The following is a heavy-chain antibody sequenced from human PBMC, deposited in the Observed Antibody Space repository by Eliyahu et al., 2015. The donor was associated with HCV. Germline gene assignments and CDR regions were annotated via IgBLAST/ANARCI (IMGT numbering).Heavy chain of an antibody. V-gene: IGHV4-34*01. CDR1: GGSFSGXY. CDR2: INHSGTT. D-gene: IGHD6-19*01. J-gene: IGHJ6*02. Sequence: EQWGAGLLKPSETLSLTCAVYGGSFSGXYWTWIRQPLGKGLEWIGEINHSGTTKYNPSLKSRVTISVDTSKNQFSLKLSSVTAADTAVYYCARSEGRYTSGWFSHYYYVMDVWGRGTTVTVPS. CDR3: ARSEGRYTSGWFSHYYYVMDV.